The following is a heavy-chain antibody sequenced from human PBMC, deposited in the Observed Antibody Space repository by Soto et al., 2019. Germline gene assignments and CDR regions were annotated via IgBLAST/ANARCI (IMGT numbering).Heavy chain of an antibody. J-gene: IGHJ4*02. D-gene: IGHD2-21*01. Sequence: SETLSLTCTVSGDSIGGVGYWSWIRQFPGRGLEWIGCISSSGITYYNPALNNRISLSLDTSQNQFSLKLLSVTAEDTAVYYCSSHVMATTPWVGLDYWGQVTLVTFSS. CDR2: ISSSGIT. V-gene: IGHV4-31*03. CDR1: GDSIGGVGY. CDR3: SSHVMATTPWVGLDY.